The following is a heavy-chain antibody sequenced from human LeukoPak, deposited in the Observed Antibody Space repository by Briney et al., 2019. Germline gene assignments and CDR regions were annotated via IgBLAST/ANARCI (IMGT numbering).Heavy chain of an antibody. CDR3: AGYYYYGMDV. J-gene: IGHJ6*02. V-gene: IGHV1-69*13. CDR2: IIPIFGTA. Sequence: SVKVSCKASGGTFSSYAISWERQAPGQGLEWMGGIIPIFGTANYAQKFQGRVTITADESTSTAYMELSSLRSEDTAVYYCAGYYYYGMDVWGQGTTVTVSS. CDR1: GGTFSSYA.